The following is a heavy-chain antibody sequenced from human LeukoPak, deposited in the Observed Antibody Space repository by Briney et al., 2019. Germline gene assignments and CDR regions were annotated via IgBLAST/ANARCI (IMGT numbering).Heavy chain of an antibody. CDR2: ITSGSSTI. CDR1: GFTFDSYS. J-gene: IGHJ6*03. CDR3: ARYRCSSTSCYSPPPYYYYYMDV. V-gene: IGHV3-48*04. D-gene: IGHD2-2*02. Sequence: GGSLRLSCAASGFTFDSYSMSWVRQAPGKGLEWVSYITSGSSTIYYPDSVKGRFTISRDNAKNSLYLQMNSLRAEDTAVYYCARYRCSSTSCYSPPPYYYYYMDVWGKGTTVTVSS.